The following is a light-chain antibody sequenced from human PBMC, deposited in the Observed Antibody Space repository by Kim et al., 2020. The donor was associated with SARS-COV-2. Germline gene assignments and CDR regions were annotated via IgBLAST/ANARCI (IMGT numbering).Light chain of an antibody. CDR3: QHYYTHPLT. CDR2: AAS. Sequence: DIQMTQSPSSLSASVGDRVTITCRASQDINNYLAWFQQKPGEAPKSLIYAASSLLSGVPSKFSGNGSGKDFTLTISSLQPEDFTTYYCQHYYTHPLTFGGGTKVDIK. V-gene: IGKV1-16*02. J-gene: IGKJ4*01. CDR1: QDINNY.